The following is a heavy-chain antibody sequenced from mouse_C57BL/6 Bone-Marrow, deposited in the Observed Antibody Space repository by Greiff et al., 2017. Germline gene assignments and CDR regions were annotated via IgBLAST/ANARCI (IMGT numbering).Heavy chain of an antibody. D-gene: IGHD1-1*01. J-gene: IGHJ2*01. V-gene: IGHV5-4*01. CDR1: GFTFSSYA. Sequence: EVQLQQSGGGLVKPGGSLKLSCAASGFTFSSYAMSWVRQTPEKRLEWVATISDGGSYTYYPDNVKGRFTISRDNAKNNLYLQMSHLKSEDTAMYYCARVTTVVAPFDYWGQGTTLTVSS. CDR2: ISDGGSYT. CDR3: ARVTTVVAPFDY.